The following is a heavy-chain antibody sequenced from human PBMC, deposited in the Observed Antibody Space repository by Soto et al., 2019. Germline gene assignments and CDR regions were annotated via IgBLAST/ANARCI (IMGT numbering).Heavy chain of an antibody. J-gene: IGHJ4*02. CDR3: ARVTAVVGATSGDY. Sequence: KSSETLSLTCSVSGGSISRGDYYWSWIRQPPGKGLEWIGYIYYSGSTYYNPSLKSRLTISLDTSKNQFSLKLSSVTAADTAVYYCARVTAVVGATSGDYWGQGILVTVSS. D-gene: IGHD1-26*01. V-gene: IGHV4-30-4*01. CDR1: GGSISRGDYY. CDR2: IYYSGST.